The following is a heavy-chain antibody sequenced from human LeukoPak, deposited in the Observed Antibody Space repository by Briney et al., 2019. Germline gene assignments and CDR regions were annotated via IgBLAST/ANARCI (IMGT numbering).Heavy chain of an antibody. V-gene: IGHV3-74*01. D-gene: IGHD1-1*01. J-gene: IGHJ4*02. CDR2: INSDGGTT. Sequence: PGGSLRLSCGASGFTFGTYWTHWVRQAPGKGLVWVSGINSDGGTTTYADSVKGRFTISRDNAKNTLYLQMNSLRAEDTAVYYCARDTTGTRYSDYWGQGTLVTVSS. CDR3: ARDTTGTRYSDY. CDR1: GFTFGTYW.